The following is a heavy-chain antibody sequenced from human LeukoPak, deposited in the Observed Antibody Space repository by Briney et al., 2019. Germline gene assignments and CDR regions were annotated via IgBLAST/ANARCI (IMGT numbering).Heavy chain of an antibody. CDR3: ATGYSSGSPRGYYYYYMDV. CDR1: RYTFTSYD. J-gene: IGHJ6*03. V-gene: IGHV1-8*01. CDR2: MNPNSGNT. Sequence: ASVKVSCKPSRYTFTSYDINWVRQATGQGLEWMGWMNPNSGNTGYAQKFQGRVTMTRNTSISTAYMELSSLRSEDTAVYYCATGYSSGSPRGYYYYYMDVWGKGTTVTVSS. D-gene: IGHD6-19*01.